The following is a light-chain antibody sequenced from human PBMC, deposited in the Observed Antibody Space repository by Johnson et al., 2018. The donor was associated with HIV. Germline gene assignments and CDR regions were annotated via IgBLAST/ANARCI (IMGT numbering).Light chain of an antibody. V-gene: IGLV1-51*02. J-gene: IGLJ1*01. CDR1: SSNIGDNY. CDR2: EDT. Sequence: QSVLTQPPSVSAAPGQKVSISCSGSSSNIGDNYVSWYQQVPGTAPKLLIYEDTKRPSGIPDRFSGSKSGTSATLAITGPQPGDEADYYCGRWDDSLSTYVFGTGTKVTVL. CDR3: GRWDDSLSTYV.